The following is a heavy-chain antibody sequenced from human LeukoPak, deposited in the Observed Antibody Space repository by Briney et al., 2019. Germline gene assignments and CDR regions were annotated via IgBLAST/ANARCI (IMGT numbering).Heavy chain of an antibody. CDR2: INHSGRT. J-gene: IGHJ4*02. CDR1: AGSFSRYY. D-gene: IGHD6-13*01. Sequence: SETLSLTCAFSAGSFSRYYWSWIRQSPGEGLDWIGDINHSGRTNYNPSLKSRVTTSVDTSKNQFSLKLSSVTAADTALYYCASDPPASSSTHSSSWSFDYWGQGILVAVSS. CDR3: ASDPPASSSTHSSSWSFDY. V-gene: IGHV4-34*01.